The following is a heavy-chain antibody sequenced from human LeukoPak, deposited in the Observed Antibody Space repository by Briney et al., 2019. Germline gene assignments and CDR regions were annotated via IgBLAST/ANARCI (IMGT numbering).Heavy chain of an antibody. CDR1: GFTFSSYW. D-gene: IGHD1-26*01. CDR2: VNSDGSIT. CDR3: ARMGSQRNGVDV. J-gene: IGHJ6*02. Sequence: AGSLRLSCAASGFTFSSYWMNWVRKAPGKGLVWVSRVNSDGSITADADCVKGQFTISRDNAKTTLYLQMNSLRGEDTAVYYCARMGSQRNGVDVWGQGTTVTVSS. V-gene: IGHV3-74*03.